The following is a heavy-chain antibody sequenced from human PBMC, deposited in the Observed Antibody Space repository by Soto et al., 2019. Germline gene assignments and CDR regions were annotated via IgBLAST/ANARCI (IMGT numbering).Heavy chain of an antibody. Sequence: SETLSLTCAVYGGSFSGYYWSWIRQPPGKGLEWIGEINHSGSTNYNPSLKSRVTISVDTSKNQFSLKLSSVTAADTAVYYCARWRGYCSSTSCYTGYYYYYYGMDVWGQGTTVTVS. D-gene: IGHD2-2*02. J-gene: IGHJ6*02. CDR2: INHSGST. CDR1: GGSFSGYY. CDR3: ARWRGYCSSTSCYTGYYYYYYGMDV. V-gene: IGHV4-34*01.